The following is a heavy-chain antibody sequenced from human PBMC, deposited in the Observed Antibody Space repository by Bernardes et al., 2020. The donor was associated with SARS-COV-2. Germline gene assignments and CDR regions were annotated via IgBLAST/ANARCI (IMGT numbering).Heavy chain of an antibody. CDR3: ARTYYYGSGSYDW. Sequence: GSLRLSCAASGFTFSTYSMNWVRQAPGKGLEWVSYISSSGATIYYADSVKGRFTISRDNAKNSLYLQMNSLRAEDTAVYYCARTYYYGSGSYDWWGQGTLVTVSS. CDR2: ISSSGATI. CDR1: GFTFSTYS. J-gene: IGHJ4*02. V-gene: IGHV3-48*01. D-gene: IGHD3-10*01.